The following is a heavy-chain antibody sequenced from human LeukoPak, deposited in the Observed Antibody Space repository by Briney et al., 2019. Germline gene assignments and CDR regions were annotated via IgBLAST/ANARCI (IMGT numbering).Heavy chain of an antibody. V-gene: IGHV3-30*19. CDR2: ISYDGSNK. D-gene: IGHD6-19*01. J-gene: IGHJ4*02. Sequence: GGSLRFSCAASGFSFSTYGMHWVRQAPGMGLEWVAVISYDGSNKYYANSVKGRFTISRDNSKNTLYLQMNSLRAEDTAVYYCARDMSVYSSGPADYWGQGTLVTVSS. CDR1: GFSFSTYG. CDR3: ARDMSVYSSGPADY.